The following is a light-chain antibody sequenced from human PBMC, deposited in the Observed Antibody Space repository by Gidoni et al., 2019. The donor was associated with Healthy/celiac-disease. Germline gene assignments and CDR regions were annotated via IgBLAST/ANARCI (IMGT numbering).Light chain of an antibody. CDR1: QSVSSD. Sequence: ETVLTQSPATLPLPPGERAPLPCRASQSVSSDLAWYQQKPGQAPRLLIYDASNRATGIPARFSGSGSGTDFTLTISSLEPEDFAVYYCQQRSNWPPVFGGGTKVEIK. CDR2: DAS. CDR3: QQRSNWPPV. V-gene: IGKV3-11*01. J-gene: IGKJ4*01.